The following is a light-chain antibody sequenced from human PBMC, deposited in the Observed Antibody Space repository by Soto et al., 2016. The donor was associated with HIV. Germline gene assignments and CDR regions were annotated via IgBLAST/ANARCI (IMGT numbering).Light chain of an antibody. CDR1: QSISGW. Sequence: DIQMTQSPSALSASVGDRVTITCRASQSISGWLAWYQQKPGKAPKVIIYKASTLQSGVPSRFSGSGSGTEFTLTIFSLQPDDFATYYCQQYHTYSTFGQRTKVEIK. CDR2: KAS. V-gene: IGKV1-5*03. CDR3: QQYHTYST. J-gene: IGKJ1*01.